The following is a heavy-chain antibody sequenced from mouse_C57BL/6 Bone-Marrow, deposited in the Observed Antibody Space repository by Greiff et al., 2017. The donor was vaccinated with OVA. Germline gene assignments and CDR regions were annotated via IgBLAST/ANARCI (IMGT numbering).Heavy chain of an antibody. V-gene: IGHV5-6*01. J-gene: IGHJ2*01. CDR1: GFTFSSYG. CDR2: ISSGGSYT. Sequence: EVQLQESGGDLVKPGGSLKLSCAASGFTFSSYGMSWVRQTPDKRLEWVATISSGGSYTYYPDSVKGRFTISRDNAKNTLYLQMSSLKSEDTAMYYCARRSDYDSYFDYWGQGTTLTVSS. CDR3: ARRSDYDSYFDY. D-gene: IGHD2-4*01.